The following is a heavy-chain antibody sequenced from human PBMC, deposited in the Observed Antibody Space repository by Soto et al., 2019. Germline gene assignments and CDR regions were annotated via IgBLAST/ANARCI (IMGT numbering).Heavy chain of an antibody. CDR2: INSDGSIT. CDR1: GFTFSSYW. CDR3: VRYPRSVGGSYRPDY. J-gene: IGHJ4*02. Sequence: GGSLRLSCAASGFTFSSYWMHWVRQVPEKGLVWVSRINSDGSITNYADAVKGRFTISRDNVKNTLYLQMNSLSAEDTAVYYCVRYPRSVGGSYRPDYWGQGTLVTVSS. D-gene: IGHD3-16*02. V-gene: IGHV3-74*01.